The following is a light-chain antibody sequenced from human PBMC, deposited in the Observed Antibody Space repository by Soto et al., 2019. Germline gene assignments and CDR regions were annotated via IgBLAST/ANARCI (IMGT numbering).Light chain of an antibody. CDR3: QQSFSTPRT. V-gene: IGKV1-39*01. J-gene: IGKJ1*01. CDR1: QSINSY. CDR2: AAS. Sequence: DIQMTQSPSSQSASVGDRVTITCRASQSINSYLNWYQQKPGKAPKLLIYAASSLQSGVPSRFSGSGSETDFTLTISSLQPDDFATYYCQQSFSTPRTFGLGTRVEI.